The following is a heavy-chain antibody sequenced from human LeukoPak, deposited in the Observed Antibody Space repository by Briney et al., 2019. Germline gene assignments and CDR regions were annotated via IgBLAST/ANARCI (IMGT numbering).Heavy chain of an antibody. CDR1: GVSINSGDHY. CDR3: ARRRDYGDYFDY. D-gene: IGHD4-17*01. CDR2: IYYSGST. V-gene: IGHV4-39*01. Sequence: SQTLSLTCTVSGVSINSGDHYWSWIRQPPGKGLEWIGSIYYSGSTYYNPSLKSRVTISVDTSKNQFSLKLSSVTAADTAVYYCARRRDYGDYFDYWGQGTLVTVSS. J-gene: IGHJ4*02.